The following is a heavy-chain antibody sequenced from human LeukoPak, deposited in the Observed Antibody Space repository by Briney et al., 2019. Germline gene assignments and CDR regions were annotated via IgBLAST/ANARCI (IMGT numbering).Heavy chain of an antibody. CDR2: IYYSGGT. J-gene: IGHJ4*02. D-gene: IGHD3-22*01. Sequence: SETLSLTCAVYGGSFSGYYWSWIRQPPGKGLEWIGYIYYSGGTNYNPSLKSRVTISVDTSKNQFSLKLSSVTAADTAVYYCAREGRGYYYDSSGYYGYWGQGTLVTVSS. V-gene: IGHV4-59*01. CDR3: AREGRGYYYDSSGYYGY. CDR1: GGSFSGYY.